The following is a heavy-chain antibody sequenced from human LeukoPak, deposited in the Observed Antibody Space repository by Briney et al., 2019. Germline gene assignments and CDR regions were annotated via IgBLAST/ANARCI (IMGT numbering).Heavy chain of an antibody. Sequence: PGGSLRLSCAASGFTFGSYEMNWVGQAPGKGLEWVSYISSSGSTIYYADSVKGRFTISRDNAKNSLYLQMNSLRAEDTAVYYCARDSYDFWSGYYPDYYYYMDVWGKGTTVTVSS. CDR2: ISSSGSTI. CDR3: ARDSYDFWSGYYPDYYYYMDV. D-gene: IGHD3-3*01. J-gene: IGHJ6*03. V-gene: IGHV3-48*03. CDR1: GFTFGSYE.